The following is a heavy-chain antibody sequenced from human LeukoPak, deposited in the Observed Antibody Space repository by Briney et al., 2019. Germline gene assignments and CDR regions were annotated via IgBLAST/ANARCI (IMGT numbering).Heavy chain of an antibody. CDR3: ARRYYYDTSGYSIDH. Sequence: GGSLRLSCAASGFTFQDYYMSWIRHVPGKGLEWVSHISGLGISTKYGDSVKGRFTISRDNAKNSLYLQMNSLGAEDMAVYYCARRYYYDTSGYSIDHWGQGTLVTVSA. V-gene: IGHV3-11*04. CDR1: GFTFQDYY. J-gene: IGHJ4*02. D-gene: IGHD3-22*01. CDR2: ISGLGIST.